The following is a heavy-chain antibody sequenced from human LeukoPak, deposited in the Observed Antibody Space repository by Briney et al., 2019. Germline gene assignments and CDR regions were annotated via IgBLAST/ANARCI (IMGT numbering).Heavy chain of an antibody. J-gene: IGHJ1*01. CDR3: ARRDYTSGRTYFHH. D-gene: IGHD6-19*01. CDR1: GYNFTIYW. V-gene: IGHV5-51*01. Sequence: GESLKISCKGSGYNFTIYWIGWVRQMPGKGLEWMGVIYPGDSDTRYSPSFQGQVTTSVDKSNSTAYLQWSSLKASDTAMYYCARRDYTSGRTYFHHWGQGTLVTVSS. CDR2: IYPGDSDT.